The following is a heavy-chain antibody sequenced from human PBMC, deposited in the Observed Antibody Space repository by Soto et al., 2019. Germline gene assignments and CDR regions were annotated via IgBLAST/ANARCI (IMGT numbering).Heavy chain of an antibody. J-gene: IGHJ5*02. CDR2: FDPAKGET. V-gene: IGHV1-24*01. CDR3: ATVVSGA. D-gene: IGHD3-22*01. Sequence: QVQLLQSGAEVKKPGASVKVSCKVSGYSLTELSMHWVRQAPGKGLEWMGGFDPAKGETLYAQKFQGRVTMTEDTSTDIAYMELSSLRSEDTAVYYCATVVSGAWGQGTRVTVSS. CDR1: GYSLTELS.